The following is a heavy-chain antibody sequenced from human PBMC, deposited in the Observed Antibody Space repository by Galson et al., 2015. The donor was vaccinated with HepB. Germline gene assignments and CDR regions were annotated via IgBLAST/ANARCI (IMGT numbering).Heavy chain of an antibody. V-gene: IGHV3-21*01. CDR2: ISNSSSYI. CDR3: ASGYSYVVY. D-gene: IGHD5-18*01. Sequence: SLRLSCAASGFTFSSYSMNWVRQAPGKGLEWVSSISNSSSYIYYADSVKGRFTISRDNAKNTLYLQMNSLRAEDTAVYYCASGYSYVVYWGQGTLSPSPQ. J-gene: IGHJ4*02. CDR1: GFTFSSYS.